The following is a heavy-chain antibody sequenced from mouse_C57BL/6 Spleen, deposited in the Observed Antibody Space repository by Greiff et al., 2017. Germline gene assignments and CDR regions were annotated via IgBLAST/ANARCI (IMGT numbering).Heavy chain of an antibody. V-gene: IGHV5-17*01. CDR1: GFTFSDYG. CDR3: ARDAYDYDGGCAY. CDR2: ISSGSSTI. J-gene: IGHJ3*01. Sequence: EVQLQESGGGLVKPGGSLKLSCAASGFTFSDYGMHWVRQAPEKGLEWVAYISSGSSTIYYADTVKGRFTISRDNAKNTLFLQMTSLRSEDTAMYYCARDAYDYDGGCAYWGQGTLVTVSA. D-gene: IGHD2-4*01.